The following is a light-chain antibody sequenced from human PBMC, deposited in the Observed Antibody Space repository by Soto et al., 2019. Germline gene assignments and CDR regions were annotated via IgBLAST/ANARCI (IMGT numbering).Light chain of an antibody. Sequence: QSALTQPRSVSGSPGQSVTISCTGTSGDVGSYNYVSWYQHHPGKAPKLMIYDVNKRPSGVPDRFSGSKSGNTASLTISGLQAEDEADYYCAIWDDRDEVVLFGGGTKLTVL. CDR1: SGDVGSYNY. CDR3: AIWDDRDEVVL. V-gene: IGLV2-11*01. CDR2: DVN. J-gene: IGLJ3*02.